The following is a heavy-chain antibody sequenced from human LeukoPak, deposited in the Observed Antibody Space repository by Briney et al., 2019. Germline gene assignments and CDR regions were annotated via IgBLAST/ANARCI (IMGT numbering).Heavy chain of an antibody. D-gene: IGHD3-16*01. CDR3: ARDSQLGWFDP. Sequence: PSETLSLTYTVSGYSISSGYYWGWIRQPPGKGLEWIGSIYHSGSTYYNPSLKSRVTISVDTSKNQFSLRLSSVTAADTAVYYCARDSQLGWFDPWGQGTLVTVSS. CDR1: GYSISSGYY. CDR2: IYHSGST. J-gene: IGHJ5*02. V-gene: IGHV4-38-2*02.